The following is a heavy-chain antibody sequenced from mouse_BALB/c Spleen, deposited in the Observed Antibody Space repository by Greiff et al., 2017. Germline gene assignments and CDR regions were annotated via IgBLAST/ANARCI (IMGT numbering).Heavy chain of an antibody. CDR1: GFTFSSYA. CDR2: ISSGGST. CDR3: AREDDYYGSSYTAWFAY. J-gene: IGHJ3*01. Sequence: EVMLVESGGGLVKPGGSLKLSCAASGFTFSSYAMSWVRQTPEKRLEWVASISSGGSTYYPDSVKGRFTISRDNARNILYLQMSSLRSEDTAMYYCAREDDYYGSSYTAWFAYWGQGTLVTVSA. D-gene: IGHD1-1*01. V-gene: IGHV5-6-5*01.